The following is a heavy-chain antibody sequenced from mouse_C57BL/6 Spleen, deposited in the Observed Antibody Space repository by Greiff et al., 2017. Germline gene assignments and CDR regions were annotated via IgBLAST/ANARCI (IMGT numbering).Heavy chain of an antibody. CDR1: GYTFTSYW. CDR2: IYPGSGST. V-gene: IGHV1-55*01. D-gene: IGHD1-3*01. J-gene: IGHJ2*01. CDR3: ARGRRSGFDY. Sequence: VQLHQPGAELVKPGASVKMSCKASGYTFTSYWITWVKQRPGQGLEWIGDIYPGSGSTNNNEKFKSKATLTVEPSSSTAYMQLSSLTSEDAAVYYCARGRRSGFDYWGQGTTLTVSS.